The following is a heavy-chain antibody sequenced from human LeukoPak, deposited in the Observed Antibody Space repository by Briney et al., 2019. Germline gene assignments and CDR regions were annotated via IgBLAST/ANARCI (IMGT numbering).Heavy chain of an antibody. J-gene: IGHJ3*02. CDR1: GYSFASSW. Sequence: GESLKISCKGSGYSFASSWIGWVRQMPGKGLEWMGIIYPGDSDTRYSPSFRGQVTISADKSISTAYLQWSSLKASDTAIYYCALAGTSDAFDIWGQGAMVTVSS. CDR3: ALAGTSDAFDI. V-gene: IGHV5-51*01. D-gene: IGHD6-13*01. CDR2: IYPGDSDT.